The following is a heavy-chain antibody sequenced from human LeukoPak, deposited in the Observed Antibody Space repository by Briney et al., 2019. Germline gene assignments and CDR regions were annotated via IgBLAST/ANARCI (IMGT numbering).Heavy chain of an antibody. V-gene: IGHV1-18*01. Sequence: ASVTVSCTAFVYTFTIYGNSWVRHAPGQGLEWMGWISAYNGNTIYAQKLQGRVTMTTDTSTSTAYMELRSLRSDDTAVYVWVRGVGATTIWGQGTLVTVSS. CDR1: VYTFTIYG. CDR3: VRGVGATTI. D-gene: IGHD1-26*01. J-gene: IGHJ4*02. CDR2: ISAYNGNT.